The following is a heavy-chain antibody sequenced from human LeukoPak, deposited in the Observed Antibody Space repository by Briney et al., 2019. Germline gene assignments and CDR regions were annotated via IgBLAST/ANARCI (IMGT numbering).Heavy chain of an antibody. D-gene: IGHD1-26*01. J-gene: IGHJ3*02. CDR2: IYHSGST. Sequence: SETLSLTCTVSGHSISTNYYWGWIRQPPGRGLEWIGSIYHSGSTYYNPSLESRVTISVDTSKNQFSLKLSSVTAADTAVYYCARVVGATDAFGIWGQGTMVTVSS. V-gene: IGHV4-38-2*02. CDR1: GHSISTNYY. CDR3: ARVVGATDAFGI.